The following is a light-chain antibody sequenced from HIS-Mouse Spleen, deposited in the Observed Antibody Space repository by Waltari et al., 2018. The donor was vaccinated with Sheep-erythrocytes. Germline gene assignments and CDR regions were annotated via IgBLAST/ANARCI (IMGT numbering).Light chain of an antibody. V-gene: IGLV2-11*01. CDR3: QVWDSSSDHHVV. J-gene: IGLJ2*01. CDR2: DVS. Sequence: QSALTQPRSVSGSPGQSVTISCTGTSSDVGGYNYVSWYQQHPGKVPKLMIYDVSKRPSGVPDRFSGSNSGNTATLTISRVEAGDEADYYCQVWDSSSDHHVVFGGGTKLTVL. CDR1: SSDVGGYNY.